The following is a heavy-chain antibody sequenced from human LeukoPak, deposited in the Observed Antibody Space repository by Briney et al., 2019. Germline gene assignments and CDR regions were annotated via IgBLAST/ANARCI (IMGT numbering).Heavy chain of an antibody. CDR3: AREPGTDYRKYYFDY. D-gene: IGHD1-14*01. CDR1: GFAVSSYS. Sequence: PGGSLRLSCAASGFAVSSYSMSWVRQAPEMGLEWVSVLYSGGTTYYADSVKGRFTISRDNSKNTLYLQMDSLRAEDTAVYYCAREPGTDYRKYYFDYWGQGTLVTVST. V-gene: IGHV3-53*01. J-gene: IGHJ4*02. CDR2: LYSGGTT.